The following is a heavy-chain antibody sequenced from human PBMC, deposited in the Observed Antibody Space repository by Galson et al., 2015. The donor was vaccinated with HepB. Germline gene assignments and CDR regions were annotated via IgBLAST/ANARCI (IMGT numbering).Heavy chain of an antibody. D-gene: IGHD2-2*01. CDR3: ARGIRGSTSGRYYYYYMDV. V-gene: IGHV4-59*01. CDR1: GSSMSSSY. J-gene: IGHJ6*03. CDR2: VYYSGIT. Sequence: CTVSGSSMSSSYWSWVRQPPGTGLEWIGDVYYSGITNYNPSLKSRATILVDASKNQFSLKLSSVNAADTAVYYCARGIRGSTSGRYYYYYMDVWGKGTTVTVSS.